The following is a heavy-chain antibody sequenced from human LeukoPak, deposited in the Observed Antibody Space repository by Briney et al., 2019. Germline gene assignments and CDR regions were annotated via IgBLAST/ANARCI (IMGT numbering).Heavy chain of an antibody. CDR3: ANNIAARGVDY. J-gene: IGHJ4*02. CDR2: INPNSGDT. Sequence: ASVKASCKASGYTFTGYYMHWVRQASGQGLEWMGWINPNSGDTNYAQKFQGRVTMTRDTSISTAYMELSRLRSDDMAVYYCANNIAARGVDYWGQGTLVTVSS. CDR1: GYTFTGYY. D-gene: IGHD6-13*01. V-gene: IGHV1-2*02.